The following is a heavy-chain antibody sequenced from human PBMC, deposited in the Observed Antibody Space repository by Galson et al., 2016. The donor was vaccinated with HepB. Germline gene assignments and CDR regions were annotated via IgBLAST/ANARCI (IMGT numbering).Heavy chain of an antibody. V-gene: IGHV3-21*01. CDR3: ARGPSRVFWSGYFH. J-gene: IGHJ4*02. CDR2: ISSSGAYI. D-gene: IGHD3-3*01. Sequence: SLRLSCAASGFTFSTYSMNWVRQAPGKGLEWVSSISSSGAYIYYADSLKGRFTISRDNASSSLYLQMNSLRAEDTAIYYCARGPSRVFWSGYFHWGQGTLVTVSS. CDR1: GFTFSTYS.